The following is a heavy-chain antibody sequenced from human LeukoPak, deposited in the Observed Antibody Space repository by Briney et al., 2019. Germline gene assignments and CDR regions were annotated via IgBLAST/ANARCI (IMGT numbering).Heavy chain of an antibody. Sequence: PGGSLRLSCAASGSTFSDYYMSWFRQAPGKGLECISYISGTSSDTNYADSVRGRYIISRDNVKNSLYLEMNSLRAEDTAVYYCTRRTRFPDNWGQGTLVIVS. J-gene: IGHJ4*02. CDR2: ISGTSSDT. CDR1: GSTFSDYY. CDR3: TRRTRFPDN. V-gene: IGHV3-11*06. D-gene: IGHD3-10*01.